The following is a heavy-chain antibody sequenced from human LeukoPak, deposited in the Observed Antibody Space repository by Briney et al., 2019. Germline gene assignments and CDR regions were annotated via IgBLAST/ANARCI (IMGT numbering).Heavy chain of an antibody. D-gene: IGHD2-21*02. CDR3: ARDQDCGGDCYTSAEYFQH. CDR1: GGTFSSYA. Sequence: SVKVSCKASGGTFSSYAINWVRQAPGQGLEWMGGIIPIFGTANYAQKFQGRVTITADESTSTAYMELSSPRSEDTAVYYCARDQDCGGDCYTSAEYFQHWGQGTLVTVSS. V-gene: IGHV1-69*13. J-gene: IGHJ1*01. CDR2: IIPIFGTA.